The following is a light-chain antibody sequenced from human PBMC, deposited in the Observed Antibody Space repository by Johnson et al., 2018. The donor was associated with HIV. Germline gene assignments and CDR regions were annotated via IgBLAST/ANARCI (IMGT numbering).Light chain of an antibody. J-gene: IGLJ1*01. V-gene: IGLV1-51*02. CDR2: ENN. CDR3: GTWDSSLSAGV. CDR1: SSNIGNNY. Sequence: QSVLTQPPSVSAAPGQKVTISCSGSSSNIGNNYVSWYQHLPGTAPKLLIYENNKRPSGIPDRFSGSKSGTSATLGITGLQTGDEADYYCGTWDSSLSAGVFGTGTKVTGL.